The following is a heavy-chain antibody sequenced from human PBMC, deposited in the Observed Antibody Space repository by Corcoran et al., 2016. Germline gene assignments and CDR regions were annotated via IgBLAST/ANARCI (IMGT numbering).Heavy chain of an antibody. D-gene: IGHD2-8*01. V-gene: IGHV4-39*01. Sequence: QLQLQESGPGLVKPSETLSLTCTVSGGSISSSSYYWGWIRQPPGKGLEWIGSIYYSGSTYYNPSLKSRVTISVDTSKNQFSLKLSSVTAADTAVYYCARLRRDIVLMVYESHRGYNWFDPWGQGTLVTVSS. CDR2: IYYSGST. CDR1: GGSISSSSYY. J-gene: IGHJ5*02. CDR3: ARLRRDIVLMVYESHRGYNWFDP.